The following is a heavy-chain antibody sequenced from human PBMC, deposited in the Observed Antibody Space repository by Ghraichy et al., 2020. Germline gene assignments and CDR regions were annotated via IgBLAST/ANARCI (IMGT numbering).Heavy chain of an antibody. Sequence: SETLSLTCAVYGGSFSGYYWSWIRQPPGKGLEWIGEINHSGSTNYNPSLKSRVTISVDTSKNQFSLKLSSVTAADTAVYYCARGRGVAAGYNYYGMDVWGQGTTVTVSS. CDR2: INHSGST. V-gene: IGHV4-34*01. D-gene: IGHD6-13*01. CDR1: GGSFSGYY. CDR3: ARGRGVAAGYNYYGMDV. J-gene: IGHJ6*02.